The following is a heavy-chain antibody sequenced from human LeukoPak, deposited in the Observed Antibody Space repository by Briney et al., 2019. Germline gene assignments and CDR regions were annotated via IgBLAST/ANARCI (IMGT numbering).Heavy chain of an antibody. V-gene: IGHV3-11*01. CDR1: GFTFSDYY. Sequence: PGGSLRLSCAASGFTFSDYYMSWIRQAPGKGLEWVSYISSSGSTIYYADSVKGRFTISRDNAKNSLYLQMNSLRAEDTAVYYCARESALLRYYDSSGYHNNDAFDIWGQGTMVTVSS. CDR3: ARESALLRYYDSSGYHNNDAFDI. J-gene: IGHJ3*02. D-gene: IGHD3-22*01. CDR2: ISSSGSTI.